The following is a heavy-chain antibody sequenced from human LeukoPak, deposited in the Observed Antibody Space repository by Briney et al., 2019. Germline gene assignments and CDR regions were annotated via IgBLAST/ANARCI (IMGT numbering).Heavy chain of an antibody. J-gene: IGHJ3*01. CDR3: ARITDRTIFGEIMHGFDV. CDR2: IYYNGRT. D-gene: IGHD3-3*01. CDR1: GDSINNNNYY. V-gene: IGHV4-39*01. Sequence: SETLSLTCTVSGDSINNNNYYWGWIRQPPGEGLEWIGNIYYNGRTYYSPSLKSRGTTSVDTSNNQFSLKLNSVTAADTAVYYCARITDRTIFGEIMHGFDVWGQGTPVTVSS.